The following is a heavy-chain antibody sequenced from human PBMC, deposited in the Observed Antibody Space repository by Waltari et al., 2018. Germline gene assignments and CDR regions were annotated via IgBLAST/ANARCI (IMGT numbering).Heavy chain of an antibody. CDR3: ARLIVVVTPPYYYYYGMDV. CDR1: GGPFSSYA. D-gene: IGHD3-22*01. V-gene: IGHV1-69*01. CDR2: IIPIFGTA. J-gene: IGHJ6*02. Sequence: QVQLVQSGAEVKKPGSSVKVSCKASGGPFSSYAISWVRQAPGQGLEWMGGIIPIFGTANYAQKFQGRVTITADESTSTAYMELSSLRSEDTAVYYCARLIVVVTPPYYYYYGMDVWGQGTTVTVSS.